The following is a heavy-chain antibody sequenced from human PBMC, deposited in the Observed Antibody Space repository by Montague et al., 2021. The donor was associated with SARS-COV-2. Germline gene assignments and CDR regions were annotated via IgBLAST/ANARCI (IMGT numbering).Heavy chain of an antibody. D-gene: IGHD3-16*02. CDR3: ARGRGSYRSDFDY. V-gene: IGHV3-30-3*01. Sequence: SLRLSCAASGFTFSSYAMHWVRQAPGKGLEWVAVISYDGSNKYYADSVKGRFTVSRDNSKNTLYLQMNNLRAEDTAVYYCARGRGSYRSDFDYWGQGTLVTVSS. J-gene: IGHJ4*02. CDR1: GFTFSSYA. CDR2: ISYDGSNK.